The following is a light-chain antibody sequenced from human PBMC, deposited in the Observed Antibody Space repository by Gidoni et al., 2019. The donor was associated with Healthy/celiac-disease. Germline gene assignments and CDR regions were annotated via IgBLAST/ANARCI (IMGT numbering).Light chain of an antibody. CDR2: LGS. CDR1: QSLLHSNGYNY. V-gene: IGKV2-28*01. J-gene: IGKJ2*01. Sequence: DVAMPHSPLSLPVTPGEPASISCRSSQSLLHSNGYNYLDWYLQKPGQSPQLLIYLGSNRASGVPDRFSGSGSGTDFTLKNSRVEAEDVGVYYCMQALQTPYTFXXXTKLEIK. CDR3: MQALQTPYT.